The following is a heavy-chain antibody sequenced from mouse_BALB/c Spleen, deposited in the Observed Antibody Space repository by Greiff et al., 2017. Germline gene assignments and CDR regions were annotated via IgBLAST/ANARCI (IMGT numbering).Heavy chain of an antibody. D-gene: IGHD2-14*01. CDR3: NRGTVRPSYAMDY. J-gene: IGHJ4*01. CDR2: IDPENGDT. Sequence: EVKLQESGAELVRSGASVKLSCTASGFNIKDYYMHWVKQRPEQGLEWIGWIDPENGDTEYAPKFQGKATMTADTSSNTAYLQLSSLTSEDTAVYYCNRGTVRPSYAMDYWGQGTSVTVSS. CDR1: GFNIKDYY. V-gene: IGHV14-4*02.